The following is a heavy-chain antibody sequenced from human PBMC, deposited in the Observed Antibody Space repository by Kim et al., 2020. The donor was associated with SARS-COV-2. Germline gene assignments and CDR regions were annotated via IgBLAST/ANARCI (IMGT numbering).Heavy chain of an antibody. Sequence: SVKVSCKASGFTFTSSAVQWVRQARGQRLEWIGWIVVGSGNTNYAQKFQERVTITRDMSTSTAYMELSSLRSEDTAVYYCAAAYGWELLPFDYWGQGTLVTVSS. CDR2: IVVGSGNT. CDR1: GFTFTSSA. J-gene: IGHJ4*02. V-gene: IGHV1-58*01. D-gene: IGHD1-26*01. CDR3: AAAYGWELLPFDY.